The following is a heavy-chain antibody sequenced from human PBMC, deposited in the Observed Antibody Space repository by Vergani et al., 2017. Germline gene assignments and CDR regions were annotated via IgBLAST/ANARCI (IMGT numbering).Heavy chain of an antibody. J-gene: IGHJ4*02. CDR2: ISGSGGST. CDR3: AKDTSSSSGFGGDY. V-gene: IGHV3-23*01. D-gene: IGHD6-6*01. Sequence: EVQLLESGGGLVQPGGSLRLSCAASGFTFSSYAMSWVRQAPGKGLEWVSAISGSGGSTYYADSVKGRFTISRDNSKNTLDLQMNSLRAEDTAVYYCAKDTSSSSGFGGDYWGQGTLVTVSS. CDR1: GFTFSSYA.